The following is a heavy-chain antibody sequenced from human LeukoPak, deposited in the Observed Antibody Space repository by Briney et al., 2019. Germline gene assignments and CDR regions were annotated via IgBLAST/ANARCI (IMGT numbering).Heavy chain of an antibody. V-gene: IGHV4-39*07. J-gene: IGHJ3*02. D-gene: IGHD5-12*01. CDR2: INYSGLT. Sequence: HSETLSLACTVSGGSMRSSNFYWGWIRQPPGKGLEWIGNINYSGLTYYNPSVKSRVTISVDTSKNQFSLKLSSVTAADTAVYYCARESPGYSGYDSDAFDIWGQGTMVTVSS. CDR3: ARESPGYSGYDSDAFDI. CDR1: GGSMRSSNFY.